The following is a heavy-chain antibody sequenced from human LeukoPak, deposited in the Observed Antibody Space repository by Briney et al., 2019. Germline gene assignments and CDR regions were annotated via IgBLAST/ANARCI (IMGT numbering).Heavy chain of an antibody. CDR3: AGLIRPGWFDP. CDR2: INHSGST. CDR1: GGSFSGYY. J-gene: IGHJ5*02. D-gene: IGHD1-14*01. V-gene: IGHV4-34*01. Sequence: SETLSLTCTVYGGSFSGYYWSWIRQPPGKGLEWIGEINHSGSTNYNPSLKSRVTISVDTSKNQFSLKLSSVTAADTAVYYCAGLIRPGWFDPWGQGTLVTVSS.